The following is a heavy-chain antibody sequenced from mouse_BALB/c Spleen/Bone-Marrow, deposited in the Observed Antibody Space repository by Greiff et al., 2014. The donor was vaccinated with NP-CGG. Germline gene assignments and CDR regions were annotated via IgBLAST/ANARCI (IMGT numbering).Heavy chain of an antibody. CDR3: SRGVLDYFDY. CDR1: GYAFTNYN. D-gene: IGHD2-14*01. V-gene: IGHV1S135*01. CDR2: IDPYSGGT. J-gene: IGHJ2*01. Sequence: QLQESGPELVKPGASVKVSCKASGYAFTNYNMNWVKQSHGKSLEWIGYIDPYSGGTNYNQKFRGKATLTVDKSSSTAYMHLNSLTSEDSAVYYCSRGVLDYFDYWGQGTTLTVSS.